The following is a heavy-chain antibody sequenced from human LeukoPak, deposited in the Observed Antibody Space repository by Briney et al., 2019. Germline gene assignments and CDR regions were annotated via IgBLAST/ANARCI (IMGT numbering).Heavy chain of an antibody. CDR3: ARESNTGCHFDY. D-gene: IGHD2-2*01. J-gene: IGHJ4*02. CDR1: GFTISSSY. Sequence: GGSLRLSCAVSGFTISSSYMSWVRQAPGKGLEWVSVIYRGDKTYYADSVKGRFTISRDNSRNTLYLQLNSLRAEDTAIYYCARESNTGCHFDYWGQGTLVTVSS. CDR2: IYRGDKT. V-gene: IGHV3-53*01.